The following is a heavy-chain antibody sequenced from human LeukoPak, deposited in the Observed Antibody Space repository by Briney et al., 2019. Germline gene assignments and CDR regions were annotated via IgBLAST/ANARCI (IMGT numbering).Heavy chain of an antibody. Sequence: PGGSLRLSCAASGFTFSSYSMNWVRQAPGKGLEWVSSISSSSSYIYYADSVKGRFTISRDNAKNSLYLQMNSLRAEDTAVYYCASGGGSLREIDYWGQGTLVTVSS. V-gene: IGHV3-21*01. CDR3: ASGGGSLREIDY. CDR1: GFTFSSYS. J-gene: IGHJ4*02. D-gene: IGHD3-16*01. CDR2: ISSSSSYI.